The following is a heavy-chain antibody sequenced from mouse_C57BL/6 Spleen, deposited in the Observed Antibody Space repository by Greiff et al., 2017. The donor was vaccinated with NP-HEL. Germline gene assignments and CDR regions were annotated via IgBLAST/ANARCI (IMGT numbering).Heavy chain of an antibody. Sequence: QVQLKESGAELARPGASVKLSCKASGYTFTSYGISWVKQRTGQGLEWIGEIYPRSGNTYYNEKFKGKATLTADKSSSTAYMELRSLTSEDSAVYFCARVVTTVVATDYWGQGTTLTVSS. J-gene: IGHJ2*01. CDR2: IYPRSGNT. V-gene: IGHV1-81*01. D-gene: IGHD1-1*01. CDR1: GYTFTSYG. CDR3: ARVVTTVVATDY.